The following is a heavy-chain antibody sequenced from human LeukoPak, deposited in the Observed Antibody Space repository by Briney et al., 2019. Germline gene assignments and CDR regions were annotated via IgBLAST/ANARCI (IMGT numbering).Heavy chain of an antibody. D-gene: IGHD5-24*01. CDR2: SNSRSDGGNT. CDR1: GSTFSSAW. V-gene: IGHV3-15*01. CDR3: GTEFYSSGYNF. Sequence: GGSLRLSCPGSGSTFSSAWITGVRRLPGKGREWVSDSNSRSDGGNTDYAAPVKGRFTISRDDSKYTLYLQMQSLKTEDSSVYFCGTEFYSSGYNFWGQGTLVIVSS. J-gene: IGHJ4*02.